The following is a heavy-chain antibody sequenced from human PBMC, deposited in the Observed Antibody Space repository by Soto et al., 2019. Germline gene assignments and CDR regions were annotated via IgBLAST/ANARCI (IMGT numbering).Heavy chain of an antibody. D-gene: IGHD6-6*01. CDR3: AKNQRGLAARPDFRPIQH. CDR1: GFTFSSYA. V-gene: IGHV3-23*01. Sequence: GGSLRLSCAASGFTFSSYAMSWVRQAPGKGLEWVSAISGSGGSTYYADSVKGRFTISRDNSKNTLYLQMNSLRAEDTAVYYCAKNQRGLAARPDFRPIQHWGQGTLVTVSS. CDR2: ISGSGGST. J-gene: IGHJ1*01.